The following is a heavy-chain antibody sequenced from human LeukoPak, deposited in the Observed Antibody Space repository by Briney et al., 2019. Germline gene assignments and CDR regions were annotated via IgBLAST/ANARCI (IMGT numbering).Heavy chain of an antibody. Sequence: GEALQISFNGPGYRFTSYWIGWVRPMPGKGLGWMGILYPGDSDTRHSPSFQGQVTLSADKSITTAYLQWSSLKASGTAMYYCSRQVGPAAAVYWGEGTLVPVSS. J-gene: IGHJ4*02. V-gene: IGHV5-51*01. CDR2: LYPGDSDT. CDR1: GYRFTSYW. CDR3: SRQVGPAAAVY. D-gene: IGHD6-13*01.